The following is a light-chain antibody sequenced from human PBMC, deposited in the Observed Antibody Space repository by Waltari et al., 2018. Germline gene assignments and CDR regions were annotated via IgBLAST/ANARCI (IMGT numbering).Light chain of an antibody. J-gene: IGKJ1*01. Sequence: DVVMTQSPLSLPVTLGQPASISCRSSQSLVHSDGNTYLNWFHQRSGQSPRRLIYKVSNRDSGVPDRFSGSGSGTDFTLKISRVEAEDVGVYYCMQGTHWPWTFGQGTKVEIK. CDR3: MQGTHWPWT. CDR2: KVS. V-gene: IGKV2-30*02. CDR1: QSLVHSDGNTY.